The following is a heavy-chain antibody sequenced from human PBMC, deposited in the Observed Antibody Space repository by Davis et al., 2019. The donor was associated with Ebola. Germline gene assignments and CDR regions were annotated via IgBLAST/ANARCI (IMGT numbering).Heavy chain of an antibody. CDR2: ISYDGSNK. Sequence: PGGSLRLSCAASGFTFSSYGMHWVRQAPGKGLEWVAVISYDGSNKYYADSVKGRFTISRDNSKNTLYLQMNSLRAEDTAVYYCAKGGNDRYYYYYGMDVWGKGTTVTVSS. D-gene: IGHD1-1*01. V-gene: IGHV3-30*18. CDR3: AKGGNDRYYYYYGMDV. CDR1: GFTFSSYG. J-gene: IGHJ6*04.